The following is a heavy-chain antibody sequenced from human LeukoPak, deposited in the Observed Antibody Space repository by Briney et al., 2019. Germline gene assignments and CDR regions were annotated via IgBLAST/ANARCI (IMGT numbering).Heavy chain of an antibody. CDR2: INASNGNT. Sequence: ASVKVSCKASGYTFTSYAMHWVRQAPGQRLEWMGWINASNGNTKYSQKFQGRVTITRDTSASTAYMELSSLRSEDTAVYYCARSEYHLSSSWYPPVDYWGQGTLVTVSS. V-gene: IGHV1-3*01. CDR3: ARSEYHLSSSWYPPVDY. J-gene: IGHJ4*02. D-gene: IGHD6-13*01. CDR1: GYTFTSYA.